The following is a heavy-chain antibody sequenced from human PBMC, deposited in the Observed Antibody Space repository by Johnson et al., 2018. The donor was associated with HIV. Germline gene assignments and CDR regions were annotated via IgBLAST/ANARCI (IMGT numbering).Heavy chain of an antibody. V-gene: IGHV3-30*02. CDR2: IRYAGSNQ. Sequence: QVQLVESGGGVVQPGGSLRLSCAAPRFTFSTYGMHWVRQAPGKGLVWVAFIRYAGSNQYYADSVKGRFTISRDNSKNTLYLQMNSLRAEDTAVYYCAKTITMIGRFDAFDIWGQGTMVTVSS. CDR3: AKTITMIGRFDAFDI. D-gene: IGHD3-22*01. CDR1: RFTFSTYG. J-gene: IGHJ3*02.